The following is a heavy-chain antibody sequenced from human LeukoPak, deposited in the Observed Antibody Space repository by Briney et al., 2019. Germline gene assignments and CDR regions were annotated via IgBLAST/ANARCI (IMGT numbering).Heavy chain of an antibody. V-gene: IGHV1-18*04. CDR1: GYTFTLHF. CDR2: ISAYNGNT. Sequence: ASVKVSCKASGYTFTLHFMHWVRQAPGQGLEWMGWISAYNGNTNYEQKLQGRVTMTTDTSTSTAYMELRSLRSDDTAVYYCASLKNSYDSSGYLVTDAFDIWGQGTMVTVSS. J-gene: IGHJ3*02. D-gene: IGHD3-22*01. CDR3: ASLKNSYDSSGYLVTDAFDI.